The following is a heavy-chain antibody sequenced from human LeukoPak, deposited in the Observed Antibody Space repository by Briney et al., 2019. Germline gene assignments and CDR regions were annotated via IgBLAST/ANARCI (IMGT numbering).Heavy chain of an antibody. CDR2: IIPIFGTA. CDR1: GGTFSSYA. V-gene: IGHV1-69*06. Sequence: ASVKVSCKASGGTFSSYAISWVRQAPGQGLEWMGGIIPIFGTANYAQKFQGRVAITADKSTSTAYMELSSLRSEDTAVYYCARVGWGEQWPPSAGAFDIWGQGTMVIVSS. J-gene: IGHJ3*02. CDR3: ARVGWGEQWPPSAGAFDI. D-gene: IGHD6-19*01.